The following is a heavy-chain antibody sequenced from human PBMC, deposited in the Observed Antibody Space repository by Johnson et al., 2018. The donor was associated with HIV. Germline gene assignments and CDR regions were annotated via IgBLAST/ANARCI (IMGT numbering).Heavy chain of an antibody. J-gene: IGHJ3*02. D-gene: IGHD6-19*01. Sequence: VQLVESGGGLVQPGGSLRLSCAASGFTFSSYAMHWVRQAPGKGLEYVSAISSNGGSTYYANSVKGRFTISRDNSKNTLYLQMGSLRAEDTAVYYCARAPHPQWQWLPPDAFDIWGQGTMVTVSS. V-gene: IGHV3-64*01. CDR1: GFTFSSYA. CDR3: ARAPHPQWQWLPPDAFDI. CDR2: ISSNGGST.